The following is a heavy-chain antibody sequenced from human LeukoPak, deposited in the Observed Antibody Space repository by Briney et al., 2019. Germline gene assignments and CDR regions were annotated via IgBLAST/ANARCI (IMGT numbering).Heavy chain of an antibody. CDR1: AGSMSGHY. CDR2: IYYSGST. J-gene: IGHJ5*02. CDR3: ARHSFSSSWYGTFDT. Sequence: SETLSLTCTVSAGSMSGHYWSWIRQPQGKGLAGVGYIYYSGSTIYNPSLKSRVTISVDTSKKQFSLKLSSVTAADTAVYYCARHSFSSSWYGTFDTWGQGSLVTVSS. D-gene: IGHD6-13*01. V-gene: IGHV4-59*08.